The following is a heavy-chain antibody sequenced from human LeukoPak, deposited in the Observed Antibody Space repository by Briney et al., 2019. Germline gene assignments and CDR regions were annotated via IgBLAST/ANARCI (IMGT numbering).Heavy chain of an antibody. J-gene: IGHJ1*01. CDR3: AKGFSIQYLGWLLQH. CDR2: INWNRGGT. D-gene: IGHD2/OR15-2a*01. CDR1: GLTFKDYG. Sequence: GRSLRLFCAATGLTFKDYGMHWVRPPPGKGLGWVSSINWNRGGTDYVDSVKGRFPISRDNAKNSLYLQLSSLRPEDTALYYCAKGFSIQYLGWLLQHWGQGTLVSVSS. V-gene: IGHV3-9*01.